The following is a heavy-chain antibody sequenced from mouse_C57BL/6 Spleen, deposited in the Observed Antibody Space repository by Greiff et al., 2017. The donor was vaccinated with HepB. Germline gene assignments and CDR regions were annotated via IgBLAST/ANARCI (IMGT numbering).Heavy chain of an antibody. D-gene: IGHD2-14*01. V-gene: IGHV1-55*01. CDR2: IYPGSGST. J-gene: IGHJ2*01. Sequence: VQLQQSGAELVKPGASVKMSCKASGYTFTSYWITWVKQRPGQGLEWIGDIYPGSGSTNYNEKFKSKATLTVDTSSSPAYMRLSSLTSEDSAVYYCARRGVYDDGDFDYWGQGTTLTVSS. CDR3: ARRGVYDDGDFDY. CDR1: GYTFTSYW.